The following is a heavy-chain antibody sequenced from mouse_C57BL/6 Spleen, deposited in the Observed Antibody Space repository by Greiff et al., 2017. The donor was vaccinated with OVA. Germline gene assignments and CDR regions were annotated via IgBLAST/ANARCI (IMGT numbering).Heavy chain of an antibody. V-gene: IGHV6-3*01. CDR3: TDYYDYLAWFAY. D-gene: IGHD2-4*01. CDR2: IRLKSDNYAT. J-gene: IGHJ3*01. Sequence: QSGGGLVQPGGSMKLSCVASGFTFSNYWMNWVRQSPEKGLEWVAQIRLKSDNYATHYAESVKGRFTISRDDSKSSVYLQMNNLRAEDTVIYYCTDYYDYLAWFAYWGQGTLVTVSA. CDR1: GFTFSNYW.